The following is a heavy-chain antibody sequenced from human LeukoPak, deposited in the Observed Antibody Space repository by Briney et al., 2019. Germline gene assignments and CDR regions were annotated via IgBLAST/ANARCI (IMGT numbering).Heavy chain of an antibody. CDR2: ISGSGGST. CDR3: ASDTAMVIYYYYYMDV. D-gene: IGHD5-18*01. J-gene: IGHJ6*03. CDR1: GFTFSSYA. Sequence: PGGSLRLSCAASGFTFSSYAMSWVRQAPGKGLEWVSAISGSGGSTYYADSVKGRFTISRDNSKNTLYLQMTSLRAEDTAVYYCASDTAMVIYYYYYMDVWGKGTTVTVSS. V-gene: IGHV3-23*01.